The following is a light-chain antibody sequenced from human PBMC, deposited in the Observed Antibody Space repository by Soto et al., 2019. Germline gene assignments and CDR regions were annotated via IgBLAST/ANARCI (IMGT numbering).Light chain of an antibody. CDR1: QSVSSGF. V-gene: IGKV3-20*01. CDR2: GAS. J-gene: IGKJ2*01. Sequence: ELVLTQSPGTLSLSPGERATLSCRASQSVSSGFLAWYQQKPGQAPRLLIYGASNRATGIPDRFSGSGSGTDFTLTINRLEPEDFAMYYYQQDGGSPPSPFAPGTKVDIK. CDR3: QQDGGSPPSP.